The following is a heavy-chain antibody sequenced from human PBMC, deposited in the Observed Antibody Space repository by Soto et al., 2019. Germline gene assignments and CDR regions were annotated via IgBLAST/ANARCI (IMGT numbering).Heavy chain of an antibody. V-gene: IGHV3-30*18. CDR3: AKRVNSVYYYGVDV. CDR2: ISYDGRNQ. D-gene: IGHD3-22*01. CDR1: GFIFSNFG. Sequence: QVQLVESGGGVVQPGRSLRLSCVASGFIFSNFGMHWVRQVPGRGLEWVAVISYDGRNQYYADSVKGRFTISRDKSENTLYLQMNSLRPEDTAIYYCAKRVNSVYYYGVDVWGQGTTVTVS. J-gene: IGHJ6*02.